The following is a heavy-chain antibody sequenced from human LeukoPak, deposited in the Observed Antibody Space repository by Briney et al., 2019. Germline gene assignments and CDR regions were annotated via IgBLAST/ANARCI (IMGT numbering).Heavy chain of an antibody. D-gene: IGHD1-26*01. V-gene: IGHV3-23*01. J-gene: IGHJ3*02. Sequence: GGSLRLSCVASGFTFSSYAMSWVRQAPGKGLGWVSVITGSAGGTYYADSVKGRFTISRDNSKNTLFLQMNSLRAEDTAIYYCAKDLRYSGSPRAFDIWGQGTMVTVSS. CDR2: ITGSAGGT. CDR1: GFTFSSYA. CDR3: AKDLRYSGSPRAFDI.